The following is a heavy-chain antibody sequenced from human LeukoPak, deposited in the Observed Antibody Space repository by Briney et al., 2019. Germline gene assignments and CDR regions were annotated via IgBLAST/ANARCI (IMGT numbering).Heavy chain of an antibody. V-gene: IGHV4-34*01. CDR1: GEPFNGYY. CDR3: ARGPQTLSRYDPSTGYYNPPFDY. CDR2: INHSGST. J-gene: IGHJ4*02. D-gene: IGHD3-9*01. Sequence: PSETLSLTCAVYGEPFNGYYWNWIRQSPGKGLEWIGEINHSGSTNYNPSLKSRVTISVDTTKNQFSLKLNSVTAADTAVYYCARGPQTLSRYDPSTGYYNPPFDYWGRGIVVTVSS.